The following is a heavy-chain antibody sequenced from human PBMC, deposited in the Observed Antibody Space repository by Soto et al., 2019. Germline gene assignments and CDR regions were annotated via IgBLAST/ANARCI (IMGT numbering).Heavy chain of an antibody. CDR3: ASPSYSSSRYYGMDV. CDR1: GYSFTSYW. Sequence: EVQLVQSGAEVKKPGESLKISCKGSGYSFTSYWIGLVRQMPGKGLEWMGIIYPGDSDTRYSPSFKGQVTISADKSISTAYLQWSSLKASDTAMYYCASPSYSSSRYYGMDVWGQGTTVTVSS. V-gene: IGHV5-51*01. J-gene: IGHJ6*02. CDR2: IYPGDSDT. D-gene: IGHD6-6*01.